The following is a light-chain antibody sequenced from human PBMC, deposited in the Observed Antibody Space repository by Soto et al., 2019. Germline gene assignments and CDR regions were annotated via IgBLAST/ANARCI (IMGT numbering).Light chain of an antibody. CDR2: DAS. J-gene: IGKJ4*01. V-gene: IGKV3-11*01. CDR1: PSVDTL. Sequence: EIVLTQSPATLSLSPGERATLSCRASPSVDTLLSWYQQKPGQVPRLLIYDASNRATGIPARFSGSGSGTDSTLTISSLEPEDFAVYYCQQRRDWPITFGGGTKVEIK. CDR3: QQRRDWPIT.